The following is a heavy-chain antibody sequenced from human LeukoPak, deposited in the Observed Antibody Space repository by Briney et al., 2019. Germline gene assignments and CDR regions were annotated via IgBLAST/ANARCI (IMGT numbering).Heavy chain of an antibody. CDR3: TTDKTYYDFWSRAPANAFDI. V-gene: IGHV3-15*01. CDR2: IKSKTDGGTT. CDR1: GFTFSNAW. D-gene: IGHD3-3*01. J-gene: IGHJ3*02. Sequence: PGGSLRLSCAASGFTFSNAWMSWVRQAPGKGLEWVGRIKSKTDGGTTDYAAPVKGRFTISRDDSKNTLYLQMNSLKTEDTAVYYCTTDKTYYDFWSRAPANAFDIWGQGTMVTVSS.